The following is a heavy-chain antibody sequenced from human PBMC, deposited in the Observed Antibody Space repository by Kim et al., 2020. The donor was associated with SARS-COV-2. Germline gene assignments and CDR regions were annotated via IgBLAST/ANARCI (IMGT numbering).Heavy chain of an antibody. CDR1: GYTFTSYA. CDR3: ARDVVPLMITFGGEGY. D-gene: IGHD3-16*01. Sequence: ASVKVSCKASGYTFTSYAMNWVRQAPGQGLEWMGWINTNTGNPTYAQGFTGRFVFSLDTSVSTAYLQISSLKAEDTAVYYCARDVVPLMITFGGEGYWGQGTLVTVSS. V-gene: IGHV7-4-1*02. CDR2: INTNTGNP. J-gene: IGHJ4*02.